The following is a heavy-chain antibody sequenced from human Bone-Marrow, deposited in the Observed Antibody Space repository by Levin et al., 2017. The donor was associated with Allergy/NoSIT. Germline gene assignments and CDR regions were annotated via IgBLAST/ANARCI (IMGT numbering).Heavy chain of an antibody. CDR3: TTGLIVTGGLAVNFDR. Sequence: GGSLRLSCAASGFAFRSHAMHWIRQAPGKALEWVADILYDGSLQYYSDSVKGRFTISRDNSKNTLYLQMNSVRPEDTAVYYCTTGLIVTGGLAVNFDRWGQGTLVSVSP. V-gene: IGHV3-30*04. J-gene: IGHJ4*02. D-gene: IGHD2-2*01. CDR1: GFAFRSHA. CDR2: ILYDGSLQ.